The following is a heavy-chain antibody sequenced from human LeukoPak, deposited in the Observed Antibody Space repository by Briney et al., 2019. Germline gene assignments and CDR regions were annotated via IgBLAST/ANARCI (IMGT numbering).Heavy chain of an antibody. V-gene: IGHV4-4*07. CDR1: GGSISSYY. D-gene: IGHD5-18*01. CDR3: ARSGTAMVTKGAAFDP. J-gene: IGHJ5*02. Sequence: SETLSLTCTVSGGSISSYYWSWIRQPAGKGLEWIGRIYTSGSTNYNPSLKSRVTMSVDSSKSQFCLKLSSVTAADTAVYYCARSGTAMVTKGAAFDPWGQGTLVTVSS. CDR2: IYTSGST.